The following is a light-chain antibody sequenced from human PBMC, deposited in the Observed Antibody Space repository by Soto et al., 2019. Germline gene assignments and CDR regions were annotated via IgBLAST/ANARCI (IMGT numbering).Light chain of an antibody. Sequence: EIVMTQSPATLSVSPAERATLSCRPSQSVSSNLAWYQQKPGQAPRLLIYGAYTRATGIPDRFSGSGSGTEFTLTIRRLKSEDFAVYYCQQYNNWPQWPVGQGTKVEIK. CDR2: GAY. V-gene: IGKV3-15*01. CDR1: QSVSSN. CDR3: QQYNNWPQWP. J-gene: IGKJ1*01.